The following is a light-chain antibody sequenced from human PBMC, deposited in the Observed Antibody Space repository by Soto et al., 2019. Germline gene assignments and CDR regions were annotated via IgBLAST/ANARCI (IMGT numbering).Light chain of an antibody. CDR1: SSDVGAYNS. J-gene: IGLJ2*01. CDR3: SSYTSSSTVV. CDR2: DVN. V-gene: IGLV2-14*03. Sequence: QAASVSGSPGQSITISCTGTSSDVGAYNSVSWYQQHPGKAPKLMIYDVNNRPSGVSNRFSGSKSVNTASLTISGLLAEDEADYYCSSYTSSSTVVFGGGTKLTVL.